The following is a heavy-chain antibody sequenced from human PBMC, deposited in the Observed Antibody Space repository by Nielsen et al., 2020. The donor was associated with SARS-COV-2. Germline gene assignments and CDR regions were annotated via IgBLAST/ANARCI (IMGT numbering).Heavy chain of an antibody. Sequence: ASVKVSCKASGYTFSHYVINWVRQAPGQGLEWMGWMNTNTGNPMYAQDFTGRFVFSLDSSVSTAYLHISGLKPEDTAVYYCARGGIALVRGTPECFDPWGQGTLVTVSS. D-gene: IGHD3-10*01. J-gene: IGHJ5*02. CDR2: MNTNTGNP. CDR3: ARGGIALVRGTPECFDP. V-gene: IGHV7-4-1*02. CDR1: GYTFSHYV.